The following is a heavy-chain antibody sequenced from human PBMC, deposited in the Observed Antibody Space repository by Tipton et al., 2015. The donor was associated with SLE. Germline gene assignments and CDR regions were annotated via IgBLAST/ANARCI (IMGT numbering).Heavy chain of an antibody. Sequence: GSLRLSCAASGFTFTNYAMCFVRQAPGKGLEWVSVIYSGGGTYYADSVRGRFTISRESSKNTLYLQMNSLRAEDTAVYYCAREMIPLEEAGGFDYWGQGTLVTVSS. CDR1: GFTFTNYA. CDR2: IYSGGGT. D-gene: IGHD1-1*01. V-gene: IGHV3-23*03. J-gene: IGHJ4*02. CDR3: AREMIPLEEAGGFDY.